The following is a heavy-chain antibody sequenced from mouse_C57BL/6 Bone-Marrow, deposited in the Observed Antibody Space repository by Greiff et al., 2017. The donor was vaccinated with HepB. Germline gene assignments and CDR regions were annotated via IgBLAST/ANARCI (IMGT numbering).Heavy chain of an antibody. J-gene: IGHJ4*01. D-gene: IGHD2-4*01. CDR1: GFTFSDYG. CDR3: ARKRYDYLYAMDY. CDR2: ISSGSSTI. Sequence: EVKLVESGGGLVKPGGSLKLSCAASGFTFSDYGMHWVRQAPEKGLEWVAYISSGSSTIYYADTVKGRFTISRDNAKNTLFLQMTSLRSEDTAMYYCARKRYDYLYAMDYWGQGTSVTVSS. V-gene: IGHV5-17*01.